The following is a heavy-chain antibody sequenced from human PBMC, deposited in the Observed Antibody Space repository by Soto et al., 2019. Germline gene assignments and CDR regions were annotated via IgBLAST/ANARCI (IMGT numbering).Heavy chain of an antibody. CDR2: INTDGGSS. V-gene: IGHV3-74*03. D-gene: IGHD2-2*01. CDR3: AREAGYCSRTSCYRRAFDI. J-gene: IGHJ3*02. CDR1: GFTFSGHW. Sequence: EVQLVESGGDLVQPGGSLRLSCAASGFTFSGHWMHWVRQVPGKGLEWVSRINTDGGSSAYADSVKGRFTISRDNAKNTLYLQMNGLRAEDTAVYYCAREAGYCSRTSCYRRAFDIWGQGTTVTVSS.